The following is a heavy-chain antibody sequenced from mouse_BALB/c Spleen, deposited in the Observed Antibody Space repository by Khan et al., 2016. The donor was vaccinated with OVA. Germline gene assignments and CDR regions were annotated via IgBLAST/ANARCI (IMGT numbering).Heavy chain of an antibody. CDR3: TRIYRSDFDY. CDR2: INPHIGET. V-gene: IGHV1-20*02. CDR1: GYSFTGYF. J-gene: IGHJ2*01. Sequence: EVKLEESGPELVRPGASVKISCKASGYSFTGYFMNWVMQSHGKSLEWIGRINPHIGETFYNQRFKDKATLTVDESSSTAHMELRSLASEDSAVYYCTRIYRSDFDYWGQGTTRTVSS. D-gene: IGHD1-1*01.